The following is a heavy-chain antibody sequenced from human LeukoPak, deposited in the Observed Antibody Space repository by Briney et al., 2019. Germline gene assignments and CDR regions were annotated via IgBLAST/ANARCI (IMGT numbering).Heavy chain of an antibody. J-gene: IGHJ4*02. CDR1: GFTFSSYA. CDR2: ISYDGSNK. CDR3: ARDRNVVVPAAIGY. D-gene: IGHD2-2*01. V-gene: IGHV3-30-3*01. Sequence: GESLRLSCAASGFTFSSYAMHWVRQAPGKGLEWVAVISYDGSNKYYADSVKGRFTISRDNSKNTLYLQMNSLRAEDTAVYYCARDRNVVVPAAIGYWGQGTLVTVSS.